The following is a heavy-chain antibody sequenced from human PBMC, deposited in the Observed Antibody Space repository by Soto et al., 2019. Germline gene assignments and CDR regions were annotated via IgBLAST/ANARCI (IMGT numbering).Heavy chain of an antibody. CDR1: GGTFSSYT. CDR2: IIPILGIA. Sequence: QVQLVQSGAEVKKPGSSVKVSCKASGGTFSSYTISWVRQAPGQGLEWMGRIIPILGIANYAQKFQGRVTITADKSTSTAYMELSSLRSEDTAVYYCARQLRYDYVWGSYRLAYYGMDVWGQGTTVTVSS. D-gene: IGHD3-16*02. CDR3: ARQLRYDYVWGSYRLAYYGMDV. V-gene: IGHV1-69*02. J-gene: IGHJ6*02.